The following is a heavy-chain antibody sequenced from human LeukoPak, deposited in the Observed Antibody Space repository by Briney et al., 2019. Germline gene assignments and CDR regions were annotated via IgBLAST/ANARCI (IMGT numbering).Heavy chain of an antibody. Sequence: GGSLRLSCAASGFTFNSYAMYWVRQAPGKGLEWVSGIFGSGGSAHYADSVKGRFTIFRDNSKNTVYLQMNSLRAEDTAVYYCAKTRTGYSSGRYPGWPVDYWGQGTLVTVSS. CDR1: GFTFNSYA. CDR2: IFGSGGSA. J-gene: IGHJ4*02. V-gene: IGHV3-23*01. D-gene: IGHD6-19*01. CDR3: AKTRTGYSSGRYPGWPVDY.